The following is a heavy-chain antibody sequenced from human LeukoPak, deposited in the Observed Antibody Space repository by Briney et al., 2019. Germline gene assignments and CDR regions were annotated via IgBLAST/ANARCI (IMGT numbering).Heavy chain of an antibody. CDR2: INHSGST. CDR1: GGSFSGYY. J-gene: IGHJ4*02. V-gene: IGHV4-34*01. CDR3: ARGPQYGDYLDY. Sequence: SETLSLTCAVYGGSFSGYYWSWIRQPPGKGLEWIGEINHSGSTNYNPSLKSRATISVDTSKNQFSLKLSSVTAADTAVYYCARGPQYGDYLDYWGQGTLVTVSS. D-gene: IGHD4-17*01.